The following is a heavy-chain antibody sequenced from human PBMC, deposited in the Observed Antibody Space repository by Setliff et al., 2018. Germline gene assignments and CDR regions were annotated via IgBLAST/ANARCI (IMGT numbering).Heavy chain of an antibody. Sequence: SGTLSLTCTVSGYPISRGFYWGWIRQSPGKGLEWIGSVYHSGSSYQNPSLRSRIAVSVDTSKNQFSLRLNSVTAADTAVYFCARAAARAEYSDTSAYLPFDFWGVGTLVTVSS. J-gene: IGHJ4*02. CDR2: VYHSGSS. D-gene: IGHD3-16*01. CDR3: ARAAARAEYSDTSAYLPFDF. CDR1: GYPISRGFY. V-gene: IGHV4-38-2*02.